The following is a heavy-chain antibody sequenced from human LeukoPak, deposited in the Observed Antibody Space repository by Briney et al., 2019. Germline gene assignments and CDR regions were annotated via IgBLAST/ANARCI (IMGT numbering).Heavy chain of an antibody. CDR3: AREITMVRGVIVLFDY. Sequence: SVKVSCKASGGTFSSYAISWVRQAPGQGLEWMGVIIPIFGTANYAQKFQGRVTITADESTSTAYMELSSLRSEDTAVYYCAREITMVRGVIVLFDYWGQGTLVTVSS. CDR2: IIPIFGTA. V-gene: IGHV1-69*01. J-gene: IGHJ4*02. CDR1: GGTFSSYA. D-gene: IGHD3-10*01.